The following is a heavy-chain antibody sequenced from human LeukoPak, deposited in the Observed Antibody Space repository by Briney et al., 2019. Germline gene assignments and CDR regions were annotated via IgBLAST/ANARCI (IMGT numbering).Heavy chain of an antibody. CDR1: GYSFTGYY. Sequence: GASVKVSCKASGYSFTGYYINWVRQAPGQGLEWMGWMNPNSGNTGYAQKFQGRVTMTRNTSISTAYMELSSLRSEDTAVYYCARAGRDCSSTSCYGYWFDPWGQGTLVTVSS. CDR2: MNPNSGNT. V-gene: IGHV1-8*02. CDR3: ARAGRDCSSTSCYGYWFDP. J-gene: IGHJ5*02. D-gene: IGHD2-2*01.